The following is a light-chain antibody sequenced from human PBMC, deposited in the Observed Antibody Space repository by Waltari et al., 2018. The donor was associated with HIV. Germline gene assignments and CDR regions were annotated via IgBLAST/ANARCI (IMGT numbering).Light chain of an antibody. V-gene: IGKV4-1*01. Sequence: DIVMTQSPDSLAVSLGERATINCKSSQSVLFSSNNKNYLAWYQQKPGQPPNLLIYWASTRESGVPDRFSGGGSGTDFTLTISSLQAEDVAVYYCQQYYTTSLFTFGPGTKVDIK. CDR1: QSVLFSSNNKNY. J-gene: IGKJ3*01. CDR3: QQYYTTSLFT. CDR2: WAS.